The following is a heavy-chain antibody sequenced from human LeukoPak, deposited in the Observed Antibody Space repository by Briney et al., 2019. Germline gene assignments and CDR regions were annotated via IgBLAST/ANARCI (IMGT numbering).Heavy chain of an antibody. Sequence: GASLRLSCAASGFTFSSYAMSWVRQAPGKGLEWVSAISGSGGSTYYADSVKRQFTISIDNSKNTLYLQMNSLRAEDTAVYYCAKDPRMVERLGSFDPWGQGTLVTVSS. D-gene: IGHD1-1*01. CDR3: AKDPRMVERLGSFDP. J-gene: IGHJ5*02. CDR1: GFTFSSYA. V-gene: IGHV3-23*01. CDR2: ISGSGGST.